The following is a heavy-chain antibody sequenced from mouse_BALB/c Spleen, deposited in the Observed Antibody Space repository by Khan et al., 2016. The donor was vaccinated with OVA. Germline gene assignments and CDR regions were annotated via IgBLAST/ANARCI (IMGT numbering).Heavy chain of an antibody. CDR1: GFTFSYYR. Sequence: VQLVETGGGLVRPGNSLNLSCVTSGFTFSYYRMHWLRQFPGKRLEWIAVITVKSDNSGANYAESVKGSFTISRDDSKSSIYLQMNRLREEDTATYYGSGGGYYYGTPFDYWGQGTTLTVSS. CDR2: ITVKSDNSGA. D-gene: IGHD1-1*01. CDR3: SGGGYYYGTPFDY. J-gene: IGHJ2*01. V-gene: IGHV13-2*02.